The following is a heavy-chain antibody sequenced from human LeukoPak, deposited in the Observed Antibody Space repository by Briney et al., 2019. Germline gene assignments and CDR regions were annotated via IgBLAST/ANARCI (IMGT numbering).Heavy chain of an antibody. CDR3: ARSSRSWSTFDN. D-gene: IGHD2-2*01. V-gene: IGHV4-38-2*02. CDR2: IYHSGST. J-gene: IGHJ4*02. CDR1: GGSISSYY. Sequence: SETLSLTCTVSGGSISSYYWGWIRKPPGKGLECIGTIYHSGSTYYNPSLKSRVTISVDTSKNQFSLRLSSVSAADTAVYYCARSSRSWSTFDNWGQGTLVTVSS.